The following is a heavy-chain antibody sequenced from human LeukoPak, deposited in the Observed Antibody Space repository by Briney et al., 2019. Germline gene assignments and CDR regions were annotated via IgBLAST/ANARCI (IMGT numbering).Heavy chain of an antibody. J-gene: IGHJ3*02. V-gene: IGHV3-48*04. Sequence: GGSLRLSCVASGFIFSKYGMHWVRQAPGKGLEWVSYISSSGSTIYYADSVKGRFTISRDNAKNSLYLQMNSLRAEDTAVYYCARGSRRNKITMIVVVSSDAFDIWGQGTMVTVSS. CDR3: ARGSRRNKITMIVVVSSDAFDI. CDR1: GFIFSKYG. D-gene: IGHD3-22*01. CDR2: ISSSGSTI.